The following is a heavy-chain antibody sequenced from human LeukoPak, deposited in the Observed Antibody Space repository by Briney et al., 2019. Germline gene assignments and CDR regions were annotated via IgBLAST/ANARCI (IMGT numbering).Heavy chain of an antibody. CDR1: GGSISSSSYY. J-gene: IGHJ6*03. D-gene: IGHD5-24*01. CDR2: IYTSGST. Sequence: KPSETLSLTCTVSGGSISSSSYYWSWIRQPAGKGLEWIGRIYTSGSTNYNPSLKSRVTISVDTSKNQFSLKLSSVTAADTAVYYCAREGMATITPFYYYYMDVWGKGTTVTISS. CDR3: AREGMATITPFYYYYMDV. V-gene: IGHV4-61*02.